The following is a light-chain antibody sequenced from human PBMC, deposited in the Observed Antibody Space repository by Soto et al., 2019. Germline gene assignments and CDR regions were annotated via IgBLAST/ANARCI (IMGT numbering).Light chain of an antibody. CDR2: GAS. Sequence: EIVLTQSPGTLSLSPGERATLSCRASQSVRSTYLAWYQQKLGQAPRLLIHGASSRATGIPDRFSGSGSGTDFTLTISRLEPEDFAVYYCQQYGSSLSITFGQGTRLEIK. V-gene: IGKV3-20*01. CDR3: QQYGSSLSIT. CDR1: QSVRSTY. J-gene: IGKJ5*01.